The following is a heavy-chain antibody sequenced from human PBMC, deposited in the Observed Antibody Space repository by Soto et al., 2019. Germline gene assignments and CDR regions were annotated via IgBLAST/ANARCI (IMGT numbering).Heavy chain of an antibody. V-gene: IGHV3-30-3*01. J-gene: IGHJ4*02. Sequence: VGSLRLSCAASGFNFSSYAMHWVRQAPGKGLEWVAVISYDGSNKYYADSVKGRFTISRDNSKNTLYLQMNSLRAEDTAVYYCARDISPLLWFGELSVDYWGQGTLVTVSS. CDR3: ARDISPLLWFGELSVDY. D-gene: IGHD3-10*01. CDR2: ISYDGSNK. CDR1: GFNFSSYA.